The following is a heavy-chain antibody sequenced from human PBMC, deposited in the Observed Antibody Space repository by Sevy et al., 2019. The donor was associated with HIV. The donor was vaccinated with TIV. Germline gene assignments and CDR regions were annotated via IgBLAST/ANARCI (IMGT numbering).Heavy chain of an antibody. CDR3: AKDDYYDSSGPEMAIAFDI. V-gene: IGHV3-23*01. CDR1: GFTFSSYA. Sequence: GSLRLSCAASGFTFSSYAMSWVRQAPGKGLEWVSAISGSGGSTYYADSVKGRFTISRDNSKNTLYLQMNSLRAEDTAVYYCAKDDYYDSSGPEMAIAFDIWGQGTMVTVSS. J-gene: IGHJ3*02. CDR2: ISGSGGST. D-gene: IGHD3-22*01.